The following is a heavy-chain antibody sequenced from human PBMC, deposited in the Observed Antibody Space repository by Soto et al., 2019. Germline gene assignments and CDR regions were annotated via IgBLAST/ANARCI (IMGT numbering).Heavy chain of an antibody. J-gene: IGHJ4*02. CDR2: IYPGDSDV. CDR3: ARRDGFKIDH. CDR1: GHNFPNYW. Sequence: GESLKISCKVFGHNFPNYWIGWVRQMPGKGLEWMGIIYPGDSDVRYSPSFQGQVTISADKSINTAYLQWRSLKASDAAMYYCARRDGFKIDHWGQGTPVTVSS. D-gene: IGHD5-12*01. V-gene: IGHV5-51*01.